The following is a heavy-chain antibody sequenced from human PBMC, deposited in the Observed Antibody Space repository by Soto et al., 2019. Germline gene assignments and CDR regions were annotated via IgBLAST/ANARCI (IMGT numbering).Heavy chain of an antibody. D-gene: IGHD1-26*01. CDR2: IYHAGST. J-gene: IGHJ4*02. CDR3: ARGPPIVGNTTPLDS. CDR1: GGSITNSNW. Sequence: QVQLQESGPRLVKPSRTLSLTCTVSGGSITNSNWWSWVRLPPAKGLEWIGDIYHAGSTKYNPSLERRVTMSVDTSNNQFALTLTSVTAADTAVYFCARGPPIVGNTTPLDSWGQGTLVTVS. V-gene: IGHV4-4*02.